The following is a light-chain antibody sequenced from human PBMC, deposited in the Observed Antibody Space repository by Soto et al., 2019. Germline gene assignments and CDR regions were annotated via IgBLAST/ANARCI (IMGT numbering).Light chain of an antibody. V-gene: IGKV1-5*01. J-gene: IGKJ5*01. CDR1: QSISSW. Sequence: DIQMTQSPSPLSASVGDRVTITCRASQSISSWLAWYQQKPGKAPKLLIYDASSLESGVPSRFSGSGFGTDFTLTISSLQPEDSAIYYCQQADTFPITFGQGTRL. CDR2: DAS. CDR3: QQADTFPIT.